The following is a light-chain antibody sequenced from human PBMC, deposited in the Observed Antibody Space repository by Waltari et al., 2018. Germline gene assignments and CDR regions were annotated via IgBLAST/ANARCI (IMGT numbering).Light chain of an antibody. CDR3: HSRDASGVGGT. CDR1: SLRSYS. Sequence: TQDPAVSVALGQTVRITCQGDSLRSYSSSWYQQRPGQAPKLVLYDNNNRPSGVPDRFSGSSSDNTASLTVTGAQAEDEGHYYCHSRDASGVGGTFGGGTKLTVL. J-gene: IGLJ2*01. CDR2: DNN. V-gene: IGLV3-19*01.